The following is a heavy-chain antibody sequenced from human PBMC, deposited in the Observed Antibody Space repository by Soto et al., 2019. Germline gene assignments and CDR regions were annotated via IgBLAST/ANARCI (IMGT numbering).Heavy chain of an antibody. CDR1: GFTFINYA. CDR3: VRDLYRSATMPCLDH. J-gene: IGHJ4*02. D-gene: IGHD1-1*01. V-gene: IGHV3-23*01. CDR2: ISDTGGDS. Sequence: GFTFINYAMSWVRQAPGKGLEWVASISDTGGDSYYADSMDGRFTISRDNSKNTLYLQINSLRAEDTAVYYCVRDLYRSATMPCLDHWGQGTLVTVSS.